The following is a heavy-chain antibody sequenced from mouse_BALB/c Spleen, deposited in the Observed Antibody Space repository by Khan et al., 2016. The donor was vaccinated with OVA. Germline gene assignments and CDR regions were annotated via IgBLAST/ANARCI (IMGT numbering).Heavy chain of an antibody. Sequence: EVELVESGGDLVKPGGSLKLSCAASGFTFSSYSMSWVRQTPDKRLEWVATISSGGDYTYYPASVKGRFTISRDNAKNTLYLQMSSLKSEDTAMYYCASHLTGSFAYWGQGTLVTVS. CDR3: ASHLTGSFAY. D-gene: IGHD4-1*01. CDR1: GFTFSSYS. J-gene: IGHJ3*01. CDR2: ISSGGDYT. V-gene: IGHV5-6*01.